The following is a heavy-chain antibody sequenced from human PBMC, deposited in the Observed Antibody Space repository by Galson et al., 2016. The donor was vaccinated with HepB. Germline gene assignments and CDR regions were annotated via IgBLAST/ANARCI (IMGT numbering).Heavy chain of an antibody. CDR1: GYTFTVNG. CDR2: ISAHSGDT. CDR3: ARDRDYPLEH. D-gene: IGHD4-11*01. J-gene: IGHJ5*02. V-gene: IGHV1-18*01. Sequence: SVKVSCKAYGYTFTVNGISWVRQAPGQGLEWMGWISAHSGDTNYAQKFQDRVTLTTDTSTNTAYLELRSLRSDDTAVYYCARDRDYPLEHWGQGTLVTVSS.